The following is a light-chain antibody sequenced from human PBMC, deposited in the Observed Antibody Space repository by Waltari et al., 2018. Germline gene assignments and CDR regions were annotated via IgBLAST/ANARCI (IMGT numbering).Light chain of an antibody. J-gene: IGLJ2*01. CDR2: EVT. CDR1: TRDVGRYNY. Sequence: QSALTQPASVSGSPGQSITISCTGTTRDVGRYNYVSWYQCHPGKAPELIIYEVTNRPPGVSDRSSGSKSGNTASLSISGLQPEEEADYYCSSYTSIKTPYVVFGGGTKVTVL. CDR3: SSYTSIKTPYVV. V-gene: IGLV2-14*01.